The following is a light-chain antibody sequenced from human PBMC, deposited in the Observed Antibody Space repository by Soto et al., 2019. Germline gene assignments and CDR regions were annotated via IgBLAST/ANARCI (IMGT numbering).Light chain of an antibody. CDR3: QQRYNWPFT. Sequence: EIVLTQSPATLSLSPGERATLSCRASQSVSSYLAWFQQKPGQAPRLLIYDASNRATGIPARFSGSGSGTDFTLTISSLEPEDFALYYCQQRYNWPFTCGPGTKWDI. CDR2: DAS. V-gene: IGKV3-11*01. CDR1: QSVSSY. J-gene: IGKJ3*01.